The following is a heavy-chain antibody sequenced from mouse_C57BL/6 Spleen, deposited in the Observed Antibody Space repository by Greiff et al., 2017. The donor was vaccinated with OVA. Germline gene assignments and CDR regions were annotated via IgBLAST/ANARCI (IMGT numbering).Heavy chain of an antibody. CDR1: GYTFTSYW. CDR3: ARGPSYYYGSSYLYAMDY. Sequence: VQLQQPGAELVRPGTSVKLSCKASGYTFTSYWMHWVKQRPGQGLEWIGVIDPSDSYTNYNQKFKGKATLTVDTSSSTAYMQLSSLTSEDSAVYYCARGPSYYYGSSYLYAMDYWGQGTSVTVSS. D-gene: IGHD1-1*01. CDR2: IDPSDSYT. V-gene: IGHV1-59*01. J-gene: IGHJ4*01.